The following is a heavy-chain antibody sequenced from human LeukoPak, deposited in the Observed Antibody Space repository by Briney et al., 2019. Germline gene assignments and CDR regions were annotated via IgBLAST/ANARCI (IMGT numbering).Heavy chain of an antibody. J-gene: IGHJ4*02. V-gene: IGHV3-23*01. CDR3: AKDDYSTSFTF. Sequence: GGSLRLSFAGSGFTLSNYAISWVRQAPGKGLEWVSSISPSNISSYYADSVRGRFTISRDNSKNTLYLQMNSLRAEDTALYYCAKDDYSTSFTFWGQGTLVTVSS. CDR2: ISPSNISS. D-gene: IGHD6-6*01. CDR1: GFTLSNYA.